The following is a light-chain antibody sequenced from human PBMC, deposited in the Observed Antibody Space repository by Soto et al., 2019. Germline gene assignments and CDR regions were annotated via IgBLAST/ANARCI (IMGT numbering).Light chain of an antibody. J-gene: IGKJ1*01. Sequence: EIVLTQSRATLSVSPPERVTLXCRASQSVSSSYLAWYQQKPGQAPRLLIYGASSRATGIPDRFSGSGSGTDFTLTISRLEPEDFAVYYCQQYGSSWTFGQGTKVDI. CDR3: QQYGSSWT. CDR1: QSVSSSY. CDR2: GAS. V-gene: IGKV3-20*01.